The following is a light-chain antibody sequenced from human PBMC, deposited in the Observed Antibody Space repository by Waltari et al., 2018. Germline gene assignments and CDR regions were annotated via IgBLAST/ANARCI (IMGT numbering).Light chain of an antibody. V-gene: IGLV1-40*01. Sequence: QSVLTQPPSVSGAPGKRVTLSCTGSSSNTGAGYDVHWYQQLPGTAPKLLIYNNNIRPSGVPARFSGSRSGTSASLAITGLQAEDEADYYCQSYDSSLSGVIFGGGTKLTVL. CDR1: SSNTGAGYD. CDR3: QSYDSSLSGVI. J-gene: IGLJ2*01. CDR2: NNN.